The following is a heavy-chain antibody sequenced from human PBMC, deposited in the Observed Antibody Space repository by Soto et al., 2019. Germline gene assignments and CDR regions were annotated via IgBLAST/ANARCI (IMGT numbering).Heavy chain of an antibody. J-gene: IGHJ4*02. Sequence: QVQLVESGGGVVQPGRSLRLSCAASGFTFSSYAMHWVRQAPGKGLEWVAVISYDGSNKYYADSVKGRFTISRDNSKNTLYLQRNSLRAEDTAVYYCARDGRAGDGSGCYFDYWGQGTMVTVSS. D-gene: IGHD6-19*01. CDR1: GFTFSSYA. CDR2: ISYDGSNK. CDR3: ARDGRAGDGSGCYFDY. V-gene: IGHV3-30-3*01.